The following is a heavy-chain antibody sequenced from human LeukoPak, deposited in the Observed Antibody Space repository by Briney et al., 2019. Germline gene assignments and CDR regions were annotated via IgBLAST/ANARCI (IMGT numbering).Heavy chain of an antibody. J-gene: IGHJ4*02. CDR1: GFTFSSYA. CDR3: AKVISLGAAGTDEGFDY. V-gene: IGHV3-23*01. CDR2: ISGSGGST. Sequence: GGSLRLSCAASGFTFSSYAMSWVRQAPGKGLEWVSAISGSGGSTYYADSVKGRFTISRDNSKNTLYLQMNSLRAEDTAVYYCAKVISLGAAGTDEGFDYWGQGTLVTVSS. D-gene: IGHD6-13*01.